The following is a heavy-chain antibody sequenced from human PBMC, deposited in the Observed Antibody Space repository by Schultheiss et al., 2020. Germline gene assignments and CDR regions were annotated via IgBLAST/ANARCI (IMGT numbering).Heavy chain of an antibody. D-gene: IGHD1-7*01. Sequence: SETLSLTCAVYGGSFSGYYWSWIRQPPGKGLEWIGYIYYSGSTNYNPPLKSRVTISVDTSKNQFSLQLNSVTPEDTAVYYCARDTQPDWNYEMDYYYGMDVWGQGTTVTVSS. CDR2: IYYSGST. CDR1: GGSFSGYY. CDR3: ARDTQPDWNYEMDYYYGMDV. J-gene: IGHJ6*02. V-gene: IGHV4-59*12.